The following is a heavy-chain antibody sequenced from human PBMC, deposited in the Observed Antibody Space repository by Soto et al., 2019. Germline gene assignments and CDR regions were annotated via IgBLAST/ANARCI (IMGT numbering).Heavy chain of an antibody. CDR2: INHSGST. CDR3: ARVAVLMVYATRYYFDY. D-gene: IGHD2-8*01. J-gene: IGHJ4*02. CDR1: GGSFSGYY. Sequence: ASETLSLTCAVYGGSFSGYYWSWIRQPPGKGLEWIGEINHSGSTNYNPSLKSRVTISVDTSKNQFSLKLSSVTAADTAVYYCARVAVLMVYATRYYFDYWGQGTLVTVSS. V-gene: IGHV4-34*01.